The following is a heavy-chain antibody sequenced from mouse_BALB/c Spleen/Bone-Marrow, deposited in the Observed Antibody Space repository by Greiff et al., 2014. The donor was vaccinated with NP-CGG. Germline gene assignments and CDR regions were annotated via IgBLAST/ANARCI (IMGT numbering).Heavy chain of an antibody. D-gene: IGHD1-2*01. V-gene: IGHV1S22*01. J-gene: IGHJ3*01. CDR2: FYAGSSRI. Sequence: LQQSGSELVRPGASVKLSCKASGYTFTSYWMHWVQQTPGQGLEWIGRFYAGSSRINYDEKFKTKVPLTVDTSSSTAYMQLSSLTSEDSAVYYCARENSVLRLPYPWFAYWGQGTLVTVSA. CDR1: GYTFTSYW. CDR3: ARENSVLRLPYPWFAY.